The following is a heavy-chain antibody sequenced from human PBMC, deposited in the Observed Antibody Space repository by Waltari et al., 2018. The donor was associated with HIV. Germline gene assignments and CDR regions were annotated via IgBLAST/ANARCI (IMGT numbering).Heavy chain of an antibody. CDR2: IRKKTNGDTT. CDR1: GFTFSDHY. J-gene: IGHJ6*04. V-gene: IGHV3-72*01. D-gene: IGHD6-13*01. Sequence: EVQVVESGGNLVQPGGSLRLSCAASGFTFSDHYMDWVCQAPGKGRVCVGPIRKKTNGDTTEYAESVRGRFTLSRDDSKNSRFLQLNSLQTDDTAVYYCARVRAASGTKGFAMDVWGKGTTVIVSS. CDR3: ARVRAASGTKGFAMDV.